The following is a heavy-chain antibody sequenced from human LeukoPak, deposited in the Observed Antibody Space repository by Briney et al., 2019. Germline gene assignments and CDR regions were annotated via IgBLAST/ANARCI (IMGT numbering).Heavy chain of an antibody. CDR1: GYTFIIYE. CDR3: AGVGAGEGGIDY. V-gene: IGHV1-8*03. Sequence: ASVKVSCKASGYTFIIYEIQWVRQAPGQGLEWVGWMRPRYGNTAYAQSFQGRVTITRDNSIDTVYMELSGLRSEDTAVYYCAGVGAGEGGIDYWAQGTLITVSS. J-gene: IGHJ4*02. D-gene: IGHD3-10*01. CDR2: MRPRYGNT.